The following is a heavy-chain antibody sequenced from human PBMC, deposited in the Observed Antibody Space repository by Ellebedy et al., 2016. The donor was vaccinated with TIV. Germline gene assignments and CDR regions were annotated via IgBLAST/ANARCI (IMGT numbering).Heavy chain of an antibody. CDR1: GFTFSSYE. D-gene: IGHD2-15*01. Sequence: PGGSLRFSCAASGFTFSSYEMNWVRQAPGKGLEWVSYISRSASTIYYAESVRGRFTISRDDAKNSLYLQMNSLRAEDTAVYYCARDGYCSGVSCFFYYSMDVWGQGTTVTVSS. CDR2: ISRSASTI. J-gene: IGHJ6*03. CDR3: ARDGYCSGVSCFFYYSMDV. V-gene: IGHV3-48*03.